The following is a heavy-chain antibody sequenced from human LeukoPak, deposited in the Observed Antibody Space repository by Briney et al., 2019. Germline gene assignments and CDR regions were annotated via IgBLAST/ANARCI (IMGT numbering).Heavy chain of an antibody. J-gene: IGHJ4*02. CDR1: GGSISSSSYY. CDR3: ARLVDDLWSGYYYDY. D-gene: IGHD3-3*01. CDR2: IYYSGST. V-gene: IGHV4-39*01. Sequence: SETLSLTCTVSGGSISSSSYYWGWIRQPPGKGLEWIGSIYYSGSTYYNPSLKSRVTISVDTSKNQFSLKLSSVTAADTAVYYCARLVDDLWSGYYYDYWGQGTLVTVSS.